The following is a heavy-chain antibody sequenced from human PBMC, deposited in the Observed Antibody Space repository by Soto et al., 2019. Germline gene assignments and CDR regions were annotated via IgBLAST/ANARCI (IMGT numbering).Heavy chain of an antibody. CDR1: GYTFTGYY. J-gene: IGHJ6*02. CDR3: ARERAYSSSWYRRYYGMDV. D-gene: IGHD6-13*01. Sequence: QVQLVQSGAEVKKPGASVKVSCKASGYTFTGYYMHWVRQAPGQGLEWMGWINPNSGGTNYAQKFQGWVTMTRDTSISTAYMELSRLRSDDTAVYYCARERAYSSSWYRRYYGMDVWGQGTRVTVSS. CDR2: INPNSGGT. V-gene: IGHV1-2*04.